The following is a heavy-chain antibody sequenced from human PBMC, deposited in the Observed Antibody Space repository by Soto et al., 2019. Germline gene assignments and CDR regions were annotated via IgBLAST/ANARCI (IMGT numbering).Heavy chain of an antibody. D-gene: IGHD1-26*01. CDR2: IIPIFATA. V-gene: IGHV1-69*01. CDR3: ARDGGRHSGGIDY. J-gene: IGHJ4*02. Sequence: QVQLVQSGAEVKKPGSSVKVSCKASGGTFSSYSIHWVRQAPGKGLEWMGEIIPIFATANYAQKFQGRVTITADESTSTAYMELSSLRSEYTAVYYCARDGGRHSGGIDYWGQGTLVTVSS. CDR1: GGTFSSYS.